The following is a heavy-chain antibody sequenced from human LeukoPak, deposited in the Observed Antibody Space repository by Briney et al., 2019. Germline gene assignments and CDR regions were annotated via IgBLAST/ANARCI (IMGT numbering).Heavy chain of an antibody. Sequence: GGSLRLSCAASGFTFSNAWMSWVRQAPGKGLEWVGRIKSKTDGGTTDYAAPVKGRFTISRDDSKNTLYLQMNSLKTEDTAVYYCTTGGGVVRGVIGYYYYYMDVWGKGTTVTVSS. J-gene: IGHJ6*03. CDR3: TTGGGVVRGVIGYYYYYMDV. CDR1: GFTFSNAW. V-gene: IGHV3-15*01. CDR2: IKSKTDGGTT. D-gene: IGHD3-10*01.